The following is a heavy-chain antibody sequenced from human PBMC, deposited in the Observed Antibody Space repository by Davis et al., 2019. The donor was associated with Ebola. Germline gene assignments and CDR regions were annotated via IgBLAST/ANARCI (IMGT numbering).Heavy chain of an antibody. CDR1: GFTFSSYA. V-gene: IGHV3-23*01. Sequence: PSETLSLTCAASGFTFSSYAMSWVRQAPGKGLEWVSAISGSGGSTYYADSVKGRFTISRDNSKNTLYLQMNSLRADDTALYYCAKGGARYFYHYYGMDVWGQGTTVTVSS. CDR3: AKGGARYFYHYYGMDV. J-gene: IGHJ6*02. CDR2: ISGSGGST. D-gene: IGHD2/OR15-2a*01.